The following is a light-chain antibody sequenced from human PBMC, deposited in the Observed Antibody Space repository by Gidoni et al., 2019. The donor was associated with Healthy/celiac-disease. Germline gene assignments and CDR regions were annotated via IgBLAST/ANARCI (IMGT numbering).Light chain of an antibody. CDR2: AAS. J-gene: IGKJ1*01. V-gene: IGKV1-27*01. CDR3: QKYNSAPQT. Sequence: DIQMTQSPSSLSASVGDRVTITCRASQGISNDLAWYQQKPGKVPKLLIYAASTLQSGVPSRFSGSGSGTDFTLTISSLQPEDVATYYCQKYNSAPQTFXQXTKVEIK. CDR1: QGISND.